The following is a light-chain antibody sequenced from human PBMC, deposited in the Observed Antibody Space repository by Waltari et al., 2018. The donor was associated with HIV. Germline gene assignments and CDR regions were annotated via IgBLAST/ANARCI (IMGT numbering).Light chain of an antibody. Sequence: DIQMTQSPSTLSASVGDRVTITCRASQSINSWLAWYQQKPGKVPNLLIYKASSLESGGTSRFSGSGSGTEFTLTISSLQPDDFATYYCQQYNSYSYSFGQGTKLEIK. CDR3: QQYNSYSYS. V-gene: IGKV1-5*03. J-gene: IGKJ2*03. CDR1: QSINSW. CDR2: KAS.